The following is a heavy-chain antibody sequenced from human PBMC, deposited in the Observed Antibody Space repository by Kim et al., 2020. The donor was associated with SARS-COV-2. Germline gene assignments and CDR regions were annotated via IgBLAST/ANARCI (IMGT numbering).Heavy chain of an antibody. CDR3: ARDELEPRNYYYGMDV. CDR2: IYPGDSDT. J-gene: IGHJ6*02. Sequence: GESLQISCKGSGYSFTSYWIGWVRQMPGKGLEWMGIIYPGDSDTRYSPSFQGQVTISADKSISTAYLQWSSLKASDTAMYYCARDELEPRNYYYGMDVWGQGTTVTVSS. CDR1: GYSFTSYW. V-gene: IGHV5-51*01. D-gene: IGHD1-1*01.